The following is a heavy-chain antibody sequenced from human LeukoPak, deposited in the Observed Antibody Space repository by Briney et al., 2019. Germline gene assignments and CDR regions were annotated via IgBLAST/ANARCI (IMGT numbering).Heavy chain of an antibody. CDR3: ARSPFIVVVPAAYFDY. CDR2: IIPIFGTA. V-gene: IGHV1-69*13. CDR1: GGTFSSYA. D-gene: IGHD2-2*01. J-gene: IGHJ4*02. Sequence: SVKVSCKASGGTFSSYAISWVRQAPGQGLEWMGRIIPIFGTANYAQKFQGRVTITADESTSTADMELSSLRSEDTAVYYCARSPFIVVVPAAYFDYWGQGTLVTVSS.